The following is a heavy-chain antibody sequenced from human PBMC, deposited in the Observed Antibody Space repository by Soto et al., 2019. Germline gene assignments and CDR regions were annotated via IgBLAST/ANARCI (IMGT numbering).Heavy chain of an antibody. J-gene: IGHJ4*02. D-gene: IGHD2-2*01. Sequence: PGGSLRLSCAASGFTFSSYAMSWVRQAPGKGLEWVSAISGSGGSTYYADSVKGRFTISRDNSKNTLYLQMNSLRAEDTAVYYCAKGPSYCSSTSCYSFEDYWGQGTLVTVSS. CDR3: AKGPSYCSSTSCYSFEDY. CDR2: ISGSGGST. V-gene: IGHV3-23*01. CDR1: GFTFSSYA.